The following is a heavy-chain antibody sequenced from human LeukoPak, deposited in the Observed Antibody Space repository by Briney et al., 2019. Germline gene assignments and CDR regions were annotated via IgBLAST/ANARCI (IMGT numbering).Heavy chain of an antibody. Sequence: GGSLRLSCAASGFTFSSYWMSWVRQAPGKGLEWVANIKQDGSEKYYVDSVKGRFTISRDNAKNSLYLQMNSLRAEDTAVYYCARDVWPVDTAMVSIYWGQGTLVTVSS. J-gene: IGHJ4*02. D-gene: IGHD5-18*01. CDR2: IKQDGSEK. CDR3: ARDVWPVDTAMVSIY. V-gene: IGHV3-7*01. CDR1: GFTFSSYW.